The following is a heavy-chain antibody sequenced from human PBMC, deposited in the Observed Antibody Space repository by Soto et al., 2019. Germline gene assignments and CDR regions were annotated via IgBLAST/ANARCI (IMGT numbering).Heavy chain of an antibody. CDR3: ARSQGGSSSLDIYYYYYYGMDG. CDR1: GGTFSSYA. J-gene: IGHJ6*02. D-gene: IGHD2-15*01. V-gene: IGHV1-69*01. CDR2: VIPIFGTA. Sequence: QVQLVQSGAEVKKPGSSVKVSCKAPGGTFSSYAISWVRQAPGPGLEWMGGVIPIFGTAKYAQKFQGRVTSTADESTSTGYMELSSLRSEDTAVYYCARSQGGSSSLDIYYYYYYGMDGWGQGTTVTVSS.